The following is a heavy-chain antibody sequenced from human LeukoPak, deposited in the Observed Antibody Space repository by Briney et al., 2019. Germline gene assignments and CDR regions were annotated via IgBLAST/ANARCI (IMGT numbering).Heavy chain of an antibody. J-gene: IGHJ6*03. Sequence: SSETLSLTCAVYGGSFSSYYWSWIRQPPGKGLEWMGEINHSGSTNYNPSLKSRVTISVDTSKNQFSLKLSSVTAADTAVYYCARAVVVAATRYYYMDVWGKGTTVTVSS. CDR3: ARAVVVAATRYYYMDV. CDR2: INHSGST. D-gene: IGHD2-15*01. V-gene: IGHV4-34*01. CDR1: GGSFSSYY.